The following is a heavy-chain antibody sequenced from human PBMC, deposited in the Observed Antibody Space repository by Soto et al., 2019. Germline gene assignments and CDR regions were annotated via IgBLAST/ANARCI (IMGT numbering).Heavy chain of an antibody. Sequence: GGSLRLSCAASGFTFSSYGMHWVRQAPGKGLEWVAVIWYDGSNKYYADSVKGRFTISRDNSKNTLYLQMNSLRAEDTAVYYCARSYYDYVWGSYRTAFDYWGQGTLVTVSS. V-gene: IGHV3-33*01. D-gene: IGHD3-16*02. CDR3: ARSYYDYVWGSYRTAFDY. CDR1: GFTFSSYG. CDR2: IWYDGSNK. J-gene: IGHJ4*02.